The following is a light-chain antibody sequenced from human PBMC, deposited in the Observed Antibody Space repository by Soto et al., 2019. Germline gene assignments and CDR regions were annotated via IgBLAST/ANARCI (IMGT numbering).Light chain of an antibody. CDR1: SSDVGGYNY. Sequence: QSALTQPPSASGSPGQSVTMSSTGTSSDVGGYNYVSWYQQHPGKAPKLMIYEVTKRPSGVPDRFSGSKSGNTASLTVSGLQAEDEADYYCSSYAGSNNLFGGGTKLTVL. J-gene: IGLJ2*01. CDR2: EVT. V-gene: IGLV2-8*01. CDR3: SSYAGSNNL.